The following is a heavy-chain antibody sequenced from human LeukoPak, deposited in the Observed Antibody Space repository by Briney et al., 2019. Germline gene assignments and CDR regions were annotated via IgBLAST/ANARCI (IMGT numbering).Heavy chain of an antibody. Sequence: ASVTVSCKASGYTFTTYYMYWVRQASGQGLEWMGTINPGGGGTRYSQKFQGRVTMTRDTSTSTVYMQLSSLKSEDTALYYCACGDYGGNPPAYWGQGTLVTVSS. V-gene: IGHV1-46*01. CDR3: ACGDYGGNPPAY. J-gene: IGHJ4*02. D-gene: IGHD4-23*01. CDR2: INPGGGGT. CDR1: GYTFTTYY.